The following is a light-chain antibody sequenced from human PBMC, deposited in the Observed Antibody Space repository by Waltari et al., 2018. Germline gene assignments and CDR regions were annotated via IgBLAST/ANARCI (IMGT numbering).Light chain of an antibody. Sequence: EIVLTQSPATLSLSPGERATLSCRASESLTSYLPWYQHKPGQAPRLLIYDTSNRATGIPARFSGSGSGADFTLIISSLEPEDFGVYYCQQRSTFGQGTKLEIK. CDR1: ESLTSY. CDR3: QQRST. V-gene: IGKV3-11*01. CDR2: DTS. J-gene: IGKJ2*01.